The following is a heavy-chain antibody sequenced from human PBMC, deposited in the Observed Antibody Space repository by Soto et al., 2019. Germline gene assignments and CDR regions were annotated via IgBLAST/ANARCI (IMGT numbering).Heavy chain of an antibody. V-gene: IGHV3-48*02. CDR1: GFTFSSYS. Sequence: EVQLVESGGGLVQPGGSLRLSCAASGFTFSSYSMNWVRQAPGKGLEWGSYISSSSSTIYYADSVKRLFTISRDNAKNSLYLQMNSRRDEDTAVYYCARDVITFGGVIVKEHNDAFDIWCQGTMVTVSS. CDR2: ISSSSSTI. D-gene: IGHD3-16*02. CDR3: ARDVITFGGVIVKEHNDAFDI. J-gene: IGHJ3*02.